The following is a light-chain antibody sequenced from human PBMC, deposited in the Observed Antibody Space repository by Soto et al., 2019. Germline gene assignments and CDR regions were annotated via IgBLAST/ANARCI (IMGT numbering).Light chain of an antibody. Sequence: EVVMTQSPDTLSVSPGERATLSCRASQSVSSSLAWYQQKPGQAPRLLIYGASPRATGVPARFSGSGSGTEFTRTISSLQSEDVAVYYCQHFHNWPPWTFGQGTRVEIK. V-gene: IGKV3-15*01. CDR3: QHFHNWPPWT. J-gene: IGKJ1*01. CDR2: GAS. CDR1: QSVSSS.